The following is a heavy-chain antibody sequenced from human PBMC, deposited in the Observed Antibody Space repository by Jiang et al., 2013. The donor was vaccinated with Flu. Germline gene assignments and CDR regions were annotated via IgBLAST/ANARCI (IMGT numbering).Heavy chain of an antibody. CDR2: INPSGGST. D-gene: IGHD3-9*01. V-gene: IGHV1-46*01. Sequence: TNYYMHWVRQAPGQGLEWMGIINPSGGSTSYAQKFQGRVTMTRDTSTSTFYMDLSSLTSDDTAVYYCARDEFEGYYYYGMDVWGQGTTVTVS. CDR1: TNYY. CDR3: ARDEFEGYYYYGMDV. J-gene: IGHJ6*02.